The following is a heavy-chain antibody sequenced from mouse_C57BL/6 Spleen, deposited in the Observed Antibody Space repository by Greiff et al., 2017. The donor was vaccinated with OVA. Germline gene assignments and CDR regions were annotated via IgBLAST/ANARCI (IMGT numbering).Heavy chain of an antibody. V-gene: IGHV2-2*01. CDR2: IWSGGST. CDR1: GFSLTSYG. Sequence: VKLVESGPGLVRPSQSLSITCTVSGFSLTSYGVHWVRQSPGKGLEWLGVIWSGGSTDYNAAFISRLSISKDNSKSQVFFKMNSLQADDTAIYYCARNFYDYDGYWYFDVWGTGTTVTVSS. J-gene: IGHJ1*03. D-gene: IGHD2-4*01. CDR3: ARNFYDYDGYWYFDV.